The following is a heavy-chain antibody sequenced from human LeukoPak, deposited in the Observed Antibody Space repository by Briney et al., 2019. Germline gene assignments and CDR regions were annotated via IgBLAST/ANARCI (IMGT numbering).Heavy chain of an antibody. J-gene: IGHJ4*02. CDR3: ATASIYSSGWYYFDY. CDR2: FDPEDGET. Sequence: EASVKVSCKVSGYTLTELSMHWVRQAPGKGLEWMGGFDPEDGETIYAQKFQGRVTMTEDTSTDTAYMELSSLRSEDTAVYYCATASIYSSGWYYFDYWGQGTLVTVSS. V-gene: IGHV1-24*01. CDR1: GYTLTELS. D-gene: IGHD6-19*01.